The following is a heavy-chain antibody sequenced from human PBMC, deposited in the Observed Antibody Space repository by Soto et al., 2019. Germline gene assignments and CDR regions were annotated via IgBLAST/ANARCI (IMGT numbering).Heavy chain of an antibody. V-gene: IGHV4-34*02. D-gene: IGHD3-10*01. Sequence: QVELQQWGAGLLKPSETLSLTCGVYGGAFRNYYCIWVRQPPGKGLEWIGEVTHSGEATYNPSLQSRVSISLDTSNNHFSLKMTSVTAADTDIYFGARAERFPRSWFDPGVQGTQVTVAS. CDR1: GGAFRNYY. CDR3: ARAERFPRSWFDP. CDR2: VTHSGEA. J-gene: IGHJ5*02.